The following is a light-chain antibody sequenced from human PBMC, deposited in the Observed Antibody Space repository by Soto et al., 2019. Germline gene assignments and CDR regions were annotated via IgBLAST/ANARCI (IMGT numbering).Light chain of an antibody. CDR1: QTVSITY. CDR3: QQYGSSPLIS. J-gene: IGKJ5*01. V-gene: IGKV3-20*01. CDR2: GAS. Sequence: LLTQSPGTLSLSPLESATLSCSSSQTVSITYLTWYQQKPGQASRLLIFGASKRATGIPDRFSGSGSGRDFTLTISGLEPEDFAVYYCQQYGSSPLISFGQGTRLEIK.